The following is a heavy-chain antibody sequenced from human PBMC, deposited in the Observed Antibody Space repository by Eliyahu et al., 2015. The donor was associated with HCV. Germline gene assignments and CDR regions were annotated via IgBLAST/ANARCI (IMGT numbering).Heavy chain of an antibody. CDR1: GGXIXSSSYY. CDR3: ARHSSSGYSLMWFDY. CDR2: IYYSGST. J-gene: IGHJ4*02. V-gene: IGHV4-39*01. D-gene: IGHD3-22*01. Sequence: QLQLQESGPGLVKPSETLSLTCTVSGGXIXSSSYYWGWIRQPPGKGLEWIGSIYYSGSTYYNPSLKSRVTISVDTSKNQFSLKLSSVTAADTAVYYCARHSSSGYSLMWFDYWGQGTLVTVSS.